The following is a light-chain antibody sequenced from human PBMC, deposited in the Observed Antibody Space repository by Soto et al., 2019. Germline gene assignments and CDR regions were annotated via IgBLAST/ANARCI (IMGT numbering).Light chain of an antibody. CDR3: SSFAGNNNLV. CDR1: SSDVGGYNY. Sequence: QSELTQPPSASGSPGQSVTISCTGTSSDVGGYNYVSWYQQHPGKAPKLMISEVSKRPSGVPDRFSGSKSGNTASLTVSGLQAEDEADYYCSSFAGNNNLVFGGGTKLTVL. V-gene: IGLV2-8*01. CDR2: EVS. J-gene: IGLJ2*01.